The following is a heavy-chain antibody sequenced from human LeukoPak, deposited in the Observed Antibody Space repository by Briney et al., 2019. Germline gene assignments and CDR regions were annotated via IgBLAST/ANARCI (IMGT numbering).Heavy chain of an antibody. CDR3: ARGGYTYGHKFGFNI. J-gene: IGHJ3*02. CDR2: VYTSGST. D-gene: IGHD5-18*01. Sequence: SGTLSLTCIVSGDSIGNYYWSWIRQPAGKGLEWIGRVYTSGSTNYNPSLKSRVTLSIDTSKNQYSLKLSSVTAADTAVYYCARGGYTYGHKFGFNIWGQGSMVTVAS. V-gene: IGHV4-4*07. CDR1: GDSIGNYY.